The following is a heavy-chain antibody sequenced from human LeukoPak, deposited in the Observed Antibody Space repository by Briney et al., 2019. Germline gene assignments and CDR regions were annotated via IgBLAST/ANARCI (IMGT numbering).Heavy chain of an antibody. CDR2: IYYSGST. D-gene: IGHD2-15*01. Sequence: SETLSLTCTVSGGSVTSVSNHWSWIRQPPGKGLEWIGYIYYSGSTNYNPSLESRVTISVDTSKNQFSLKMRSVTAADTAVYYCTREALGFCSGGSCVHWFDPWGQGTLVTVSS. CDR1: GGSVTSVSNH. J-gene: IGHJ5*02. V-gene: IGHV4-61*01. CDR3: TREALGFCSGGSCVHWFDP.